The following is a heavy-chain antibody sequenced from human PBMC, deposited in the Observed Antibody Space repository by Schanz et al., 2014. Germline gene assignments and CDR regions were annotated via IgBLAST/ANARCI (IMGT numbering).Heavy chain of an antibody. CDR3: MAMGRNTSHYFDH. CDR2: IGGSGDST. V-gene: IGHV3-23*04. J-gene: IGHJ4*02. Sequence: VQLVESGGGLVQPGGSLRLSCAASGFTFATYAMSWVRQAPGKGLEWVSGIGGSGDSTHYADSVKGRFTIARDNSKNTLFLQMDSLRVEDTAVYYCMAMGRNTSHYFDHWGQGTLVTVSS. D-gene: IGHD1-1*01. CDR1: GFTFATYA.